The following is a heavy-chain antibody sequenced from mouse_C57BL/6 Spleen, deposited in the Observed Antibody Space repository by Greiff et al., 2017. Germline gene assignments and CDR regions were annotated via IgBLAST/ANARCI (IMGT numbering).Heavy chain of an antibody. CDR2: INYDGSST. CDR3: ARIYYDYDYAMDY. CDR1: GFTFSDYY. J-gene: IGHJ4*01. Sequence: DVHLVESEGGLVQPGSSMKLSCTASGFTFSDYYMAWVRQVPEKGLEWVANINYDGSSTYYLDSLKSRFIISRDNAKNILYLQMSSLKSEDTATYYCARIYYDYDYAMDYWGQGTSVTVSS. V-gene: IGHV5-16*01. D-gene: IGHD2-4*01.